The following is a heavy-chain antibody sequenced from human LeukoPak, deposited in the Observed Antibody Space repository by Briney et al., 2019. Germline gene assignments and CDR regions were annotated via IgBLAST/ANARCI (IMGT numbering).Heavy chain of an antibody. CDR2: IYHSGST. J-gene: IGHJ4*02. Sequence: PSETLSLTCAVSGGSISSSNWWSWVRQPPGKGLEWIGEIYHSGSTNYNPSLKSRVTISVDKSKNQFSLKLTSVTAADTATYYCARADSGTWYPRGLHFDYWGQGTPVTVSS. D-gene: IGHD6-13*01. CDR1: GGSISSSNW. CDR3: ARADSGTWYPRGLHFDY. V-gene: IGHV4-4*02.